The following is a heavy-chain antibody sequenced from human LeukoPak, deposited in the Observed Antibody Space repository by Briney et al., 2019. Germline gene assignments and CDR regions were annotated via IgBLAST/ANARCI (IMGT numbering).Heavy chain of an antibody. D-gene: IGHD2-2*01. CDR3: ARDCSSTSCFDY. J-gene: IGHJ4*02. V-gene: IGHV1-69*05. Sequence: ASVKVSCKASGGTFSSYAISWVRQAPGQGLEWMGGIIPIFGTANYAQKFQGRVTITTDESTSTAYMELSSLRSEDTAVYYCARDCSSTSCFDYWGQGTLVTVSS. CDR2: IIPIFGTA. CDR1: GGTFSSYA.